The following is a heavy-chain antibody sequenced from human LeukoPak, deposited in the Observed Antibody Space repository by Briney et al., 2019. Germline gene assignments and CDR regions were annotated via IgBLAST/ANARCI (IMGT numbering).Heavy chain of an antibody. CDR1: GGSVSSSSYY. CDR2: IYYSGST. Sequence: PSETLSLTCTVSGGSVSSSSYYWGWIRQPPMKGLEWIGSIYYSGSTAYNLSLKSRVTISVDTSRNQFSLKPSSVTAADTAVYYCARHQSYGSGTYYAPFDNWGQGILVTVSS. V-gene: IGHV4-39*01. J-gene: IGHJ4*02. D-gene: IGHD3-10*01. CDR3: ARHQSYGSGTYYAPFDN.